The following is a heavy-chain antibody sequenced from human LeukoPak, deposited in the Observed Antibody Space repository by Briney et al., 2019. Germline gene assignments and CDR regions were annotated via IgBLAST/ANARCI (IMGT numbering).Heavy chain of an antibody. J-gene: IGHJ4*02. Sequence: KTSETLSLTCAVYAGSFSGYYWSWIRQPPGKGLEWIGEINHSGSTNYNPSLKSRVTISVDTSKNQFSLKLSSVTAADTAVYYCARRLPYVKWLRLGGSFDYWGQGTLVTVSS. D-gene: IGHD5-12*01. CDR1: AGSFSGYY. CDR2: INHSGST. V-gene: IGHV4-34*01. CDR3: ARRLPYVKWLRLGGSFDY.